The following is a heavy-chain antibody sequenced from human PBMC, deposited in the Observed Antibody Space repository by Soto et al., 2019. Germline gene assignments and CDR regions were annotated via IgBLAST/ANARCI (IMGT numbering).Heavy chain of an antibody. D-gene: IGHD3-22*01. CDR1: GGTFSSYA. J-gene: IGHJ4*02. V-gene: IGHV1-69*01. CDR2: IIPIFGTA. Sequence: QVQLVQSGAEVQKPGSSVKVSCKASGGTFSSYAISWVRQAPGQGLEWMGGIIPIFGTANYAQKFQGRVTITADESTSTAYMELSSLRSEDTAVYYCAREHTRTITPYDSSGYYHFDYWGQGTLVTVSS. CDR3: AREHTRTITPYDSSGYYHFDY.